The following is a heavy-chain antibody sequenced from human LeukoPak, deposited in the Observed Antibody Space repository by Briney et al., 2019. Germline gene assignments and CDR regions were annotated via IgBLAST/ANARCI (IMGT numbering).Heavy chain of an antibody. CDR1: GGSISSYY. CDR3: ARTTFWSGYRQNNWFDP. V-gene: IGHV4-59*12. D-gene: IGHD3-3*01. J-gene: IGHJ5*02. CDR2: IYYSGST. Sequence: SETLSLTCTVSGGSISSYYWSWIRQPPGKGLEWIGYIYYSGSTNYNPSLKSRVTMSVDTSKNQISLKLSSVTAADTAVYYCARTTFWSGYRQNNWFDPWGQGTLVTVSS.